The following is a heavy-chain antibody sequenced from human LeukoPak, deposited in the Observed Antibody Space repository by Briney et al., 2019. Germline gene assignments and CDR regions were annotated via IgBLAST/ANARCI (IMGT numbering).Heavy chain of an antibody. CDR1: GYTFTSYD. CDR3: ARALVDGYKELGY. CDR2: IGAYNGNT. Sequence: ASVKVSCKASGYTFTSYDINWVRQAPGQGRGWMGWIGAYNGNTNYAQKIQGRVTMTTATSTSTAYMELRSLRSDDTAVYYCARALVDGYKELGYWGQGTLVTVSS. J-gene: IGHJ4*02. D-gene: IGHD5-24*01. V-gene: IGHV1-18*01.